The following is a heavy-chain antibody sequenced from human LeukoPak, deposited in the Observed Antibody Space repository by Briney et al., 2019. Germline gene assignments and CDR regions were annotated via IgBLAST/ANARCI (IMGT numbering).Heavy chain of an antibody. J-gene: IGHJ4*02. V-gene: IGHV3-30*02. D-gene: IGHD6-13*01. CDR3: AKDGIAAWTFDY. CDR2: IRYDGSNK. CDR1: GFTFSSYG. Sequence: GGSLRLSCAASGFTFSSYGMHWVRQAPGKGLEWEAFIRYDGSNKYYADSVKGRFTISRDNSKNTLYLQMNSLRAEDTAVYYCAKDGIAAWTFDYWGQGTLVTVSS.